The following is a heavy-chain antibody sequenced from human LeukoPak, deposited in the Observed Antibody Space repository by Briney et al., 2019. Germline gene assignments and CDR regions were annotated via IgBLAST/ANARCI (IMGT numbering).Heavy chain of an antibody. V-gene: IGHV4-39*01. D-gene: IGHD4-17*01. CDR1: GDSITSSSYY. J-gene: IGHJ4*02. Sequence: SETLSLTCTVSGDSITSSSYYWGWIRQPPGMGLEWIGTIYSYSGSTYYNPSLKSRDTISVDTSKNQFSLKPTSVTAADTAVYYCAASGMTTVTFFDYWGQGTLVTVSS. CDR3: AASGMTTVTFFDY. CDR2: IYSYSGST.